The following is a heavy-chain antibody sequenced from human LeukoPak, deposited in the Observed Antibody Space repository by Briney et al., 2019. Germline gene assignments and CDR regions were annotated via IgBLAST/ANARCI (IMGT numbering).Heavy chain of an antibody. CDR1: GFTFSSYI. V-gene: IGHV3-21*01. CDR2: ISSSSSYI. D-gene: IGHD5-18*01. CDR3: ARDLKRDVDTAMVSGAY. Sequence: RGSLRLSCAASGFTFSSYIMNWVRQAPGKGLEWVSSISSSSSYIYYADSVKGRFTISRDNAKNSLYLQMNSLRAEDTAVYYCARDLKRDVDTAMVSGAYWGQGTLVTVSS. J-gene: IGHJ4*02.